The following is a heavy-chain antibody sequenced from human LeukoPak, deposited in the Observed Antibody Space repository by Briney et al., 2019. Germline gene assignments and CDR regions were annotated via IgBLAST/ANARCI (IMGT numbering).Heavy chain of an antibody. J-gene: IGHJ4*02. CDR2: IYYSGST. CDR1: GGSISSSSYY. D-gene: IGHD3-22*01. Sequence: SETLSLTCTVSGGSISSSSYYWGWIRQPPGKGLEWIGSIYYSGSTYYNPSLKSRVTISVDTSKNQFSLKLSSVTAADTAVYYCARHLPSYYDSKVDYWGQGTLVTVSS. V-gene: IGHV4-39*01. CDR3: ARHLPSYYDSKVDY.